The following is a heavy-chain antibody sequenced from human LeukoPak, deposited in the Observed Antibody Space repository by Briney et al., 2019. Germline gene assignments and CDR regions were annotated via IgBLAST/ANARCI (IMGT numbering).Heavy chain of an antibody. D-gene: IGHD2-2*02. J-gene: IGHJ4*02. V-gene: IGHV1-2*02. CDR3: ARGGRPVVVVPAAIPY. CDR2: INPNSGGA. Sequence: ASVKVSCKASGYTFTGYYMHWVRQAPGQGLEWMGWINPNSGGANYAQKFQGRVTMTRDTSISTAYMELSRLRSDDTAVYYCARGGRPVVVVPAAIPYWGQGTLVTVSS. CDR1: GYTFTGYY.